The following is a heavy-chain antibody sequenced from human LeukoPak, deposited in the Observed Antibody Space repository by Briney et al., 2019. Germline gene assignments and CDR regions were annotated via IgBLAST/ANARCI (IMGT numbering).Heavy chain of an antibody. Sequence: GGSLRLSCAASGFTFSSYGMHWVRQAPGKGLEWVAVISYDGSKKYYADSVKGRFTISRDNSKYTLYLQMNSLRAEDTAVYYCALDQRYCSGTSCYLDYYYYGMDVWGQGTTVTVSS. V-gene: IGHV3-30*03. CDR1: GFTFSSYG. CDR3: ALDQRYCSGTSCYLDYYYYGMDV. CDR2: ISYDGSKK. J-gene: IGHJ6*02. D-gene: IGHD2-2*01.